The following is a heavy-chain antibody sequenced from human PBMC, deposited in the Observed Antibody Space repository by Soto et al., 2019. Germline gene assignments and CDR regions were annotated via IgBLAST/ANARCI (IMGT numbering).Heavy chain of an antibody. V-gene: IGHV4-59*08. CDR1: GGSILGYN. CDR2: ISDSGTT. D-gene: IGHD3-10*01. CDR3: ARKNHYGSGAFDP. Sequence: SATLSLTCTVSGGSILGYNWSWVRQPPGKGLEWIGFISDSGTTNYSPSLKSRVTISLDTSKNQFSLNLSSVTAADTAVYYCARKNHYGSGAFDPWGQGTLVTVSS. J-gene: IGHJ5*02.